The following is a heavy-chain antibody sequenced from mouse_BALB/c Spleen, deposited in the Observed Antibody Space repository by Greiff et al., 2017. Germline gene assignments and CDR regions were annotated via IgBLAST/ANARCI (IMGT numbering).Heavy chain of an antibody. CDR2: IAPGSGST. CDR1: GYTFTSYW. Sequence: DLVKPGASVKLSCKASGYTFTSYWINWIKQRPGQGLEWIGRIAPGSGSTYYNEMFKGKATLTVDTSSSTAYIQLSSLSSEDSAVYFGARGDSWFAYWGQGTLVTVSA. CDR3: ARGDSWFAY. J-gene: IGHJ3*01. V-gene: IGHV1S41*01.